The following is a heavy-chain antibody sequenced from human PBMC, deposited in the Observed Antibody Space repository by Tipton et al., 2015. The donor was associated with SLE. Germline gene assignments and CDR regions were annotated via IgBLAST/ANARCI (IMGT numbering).Heavy chain of an antibody. CDR1: GYSISSGYY. Sequence: TLSLTCTVSGYSISSGYYWGWIRQPPGKGLEGIGSIYHSGTTYYNPSLKSRVTISVDTSKNQFSLKLSSVTAADTAVYYCARGEVGIAAAGYFDYWGQGTLVTVSS. V-gene: IGHV4-38-2*02. CDR2: IYHSGTT. CDR3: ARGEVGIAAAGYFDY. D-gene: IGHD6-13*01. J-gene: IGHJ4*02.